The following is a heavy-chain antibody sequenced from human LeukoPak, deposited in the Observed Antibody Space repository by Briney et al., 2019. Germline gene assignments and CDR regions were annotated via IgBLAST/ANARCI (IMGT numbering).Heavy chain of an antibody. V-gene: IGHV1-18*01. J-gene: IGHJ3*02. CDR2: ISAYNGNT. D-gene: IGHD6-19*01. CDR3: ARFGLGKHIEVAGIPFDI. CDR1: GYTFTNYG. Sequence: GASVKVSCKASGYTFTNYGIHWVRQAPGQGLEWMGWISAYNGNTNSAQKLQGRVTMTTDTSTSTAYMELRSLRSDDTAVYYCARFGLGKHIEVAGIPFDIWGQGTMVTVSS.